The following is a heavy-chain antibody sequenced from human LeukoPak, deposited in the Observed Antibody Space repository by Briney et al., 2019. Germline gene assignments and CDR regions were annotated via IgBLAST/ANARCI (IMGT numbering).Heavy chain of an antibody. V-gene: IGHV4-59*01. J-gene: IGHJ4*02. CDR2: VYYTGNT. CDR3: ARAMSAYYFDY. D-gene: IGHD3-10*02. Sequence: KPSETLSLTCTVSGGSINYYYWSWIRQPPGKGLEWIGYVYYTGNTDYNPSLKSRVTISVDTSKNHFSLKLSSVTAADTAIYYCARAMSAYYFDYWGQGTLVTVSS. CDR1: GGSINYYY.